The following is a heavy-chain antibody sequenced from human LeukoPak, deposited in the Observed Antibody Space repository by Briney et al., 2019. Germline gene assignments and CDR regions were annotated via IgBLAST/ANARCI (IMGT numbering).Heavy chain of an antibody. J-gene: IGHJ6*02. CDR1: GGSFSGYY. CDR2: IYYSGST. Sequence: SETLSLTCAVYGGSFSGYYWSWIRQPPGKGLEWIGYIYYSGSTNYNPSLKSRVTISVDTSKNQFSLKLSSVTAADTAVYYCARFSSWYYYYYGMDVWGQGTTVTVSS. CDR3: ARFSSWYYYYYGMDV. D-gene: IGHD6-13*01. V-gene: IGHV4-59*08.